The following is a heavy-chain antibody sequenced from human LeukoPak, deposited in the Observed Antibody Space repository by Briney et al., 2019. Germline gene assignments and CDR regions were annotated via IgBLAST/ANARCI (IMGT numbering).Heavy chain of an antibody. CDR1: GYTFTGYY. J-gene: IGHJ4*02. CDR2: INPNSGGT. CDR3: ARGQSGSYLVTLIDY. Sequence: ASVKVSCKASGYTFTGYYMHWVRQAPGQGLEWMGWINPNSGGTNYAQKFQGRVTMTRDTSISTAYMELSRLRSDDTAVYYCARGQSGSYLVTLIDYWGQGTLVTVSS. D-gene: IGHD1-26*01. V-gene: IGHV1-2*02.